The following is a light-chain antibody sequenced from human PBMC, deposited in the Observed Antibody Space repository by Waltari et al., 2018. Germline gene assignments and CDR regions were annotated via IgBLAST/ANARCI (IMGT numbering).Light chain of an antibody. Sequence: QSALTQPRSVSGSPGQSVTISCTGTSSDVGGYNYVSWYPQHPGKAPELMIYDVSSRPSGVPDPFSGSKSGNTASLPISGLQAEDEADYYCCSYSCSYTVVFGGGTKLTVL. J-gene: IGLJ2*01. CDR1: SSDVGGYNY. CDR3: CSYSCSYTVV. CDR2: DVS. V-gene: IGLV2-11*01.